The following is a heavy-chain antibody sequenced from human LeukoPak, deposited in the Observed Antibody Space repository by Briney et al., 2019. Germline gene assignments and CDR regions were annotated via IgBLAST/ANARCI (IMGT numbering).Heavy chain of an antibody. Sequence: GGSLRLSCAASGFTFSSYSMNWVRQAPGKGLEWVSSISSSSSYIYYADSVKSRFTISRDNARNSLYLQMNSLRAEDTAVYYCARELGCSGGSCYPYFDFWGQGTLVTVSS. J-gene: IGHJ4*02. CDR3: ARELGCSGGSCYPYFDF. V-gene: IGHV3-21*01. CDR2: ISSSSSYI. CDR1: GFTFSSYS. D-gene: IGHD2-15*01.